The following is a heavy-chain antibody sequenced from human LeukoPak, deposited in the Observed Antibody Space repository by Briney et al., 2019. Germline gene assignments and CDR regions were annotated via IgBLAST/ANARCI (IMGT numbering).Heavy chain of an antibody. Sequence: GGSLRLSCAASGFTFSNYWMTWVRQAPGKGLEWVANIKQDGSERYYVDSVKGRFTISRDNAKNSLYLQMNSLRAEDTAVYYCARVRGELDGFDYWGQGTLVTVSS. CDR3: ARVRGELDGFDY. D-gene: IGHD3-10*01. J-gene: IGHJ4*02. V-gene: IGHV3-7*01. CDR2: IKQDGSER. CDR1: GFTFSNYW.